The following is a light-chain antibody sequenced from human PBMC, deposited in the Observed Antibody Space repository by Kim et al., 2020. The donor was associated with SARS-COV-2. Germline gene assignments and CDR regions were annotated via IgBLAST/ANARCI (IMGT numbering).Light chain of an antibody. CDR1: TGPGTSCPY. CDR3: SLAYRGPRV. J-gene: IGLJ1*01. Sequence: GTGPGTSCPYPYNDQQHHGHAPRTLIYNTSNTRSWTPALFSGSLLGGKAALTLAGAQHEDEAEYYCSLAYRGPRVFGTGTKVTVL. CDR2: NTS. V-gene: IGLV7-46*01.